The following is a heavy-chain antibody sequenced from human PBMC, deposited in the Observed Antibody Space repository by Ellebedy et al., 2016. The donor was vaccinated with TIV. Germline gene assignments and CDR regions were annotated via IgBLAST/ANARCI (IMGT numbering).Heavy chain of an antibody. V-gene: IGHV3-48*02. Sequence: GGSLRLXCAASEFTFSSYSMNWVRQAPGKGLEWVSYISSSSTIYYADSVKGRFTISRDNAKNSLYLQMNSLRDEDTAVYYCARDRGAAADPFFDYWGQGTLVTVSS. CDR1: EFTFSSYS. D-gene: IGHD6-13*01. CDR3: ARDRGAAADPFFDY. J-gene: IGHJ4*02. CDR2: ISSSSTI.